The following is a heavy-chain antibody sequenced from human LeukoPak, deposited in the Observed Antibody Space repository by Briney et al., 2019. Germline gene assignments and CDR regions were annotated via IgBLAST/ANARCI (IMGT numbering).Heavy chain of an antibody. CDR2: IYYSGST. J-gene: IGHJ4*02. D-gene: IGHD3-22*01. CDR1: GGSISSGGYY. CDR3: AREGYDSSGYYSIFDY. V-gene: IGHV4-31*03. Sequence: SETLSLICTVSGGSISSGGYYWSWIRQHPGKGLEWIGYIYYSGSTYYNPSLKSRVTISVDTSKNQFSLKLSSVTAADTAVYYCAREGYDSSGYYSIFDYWGQGTLVTVSS.